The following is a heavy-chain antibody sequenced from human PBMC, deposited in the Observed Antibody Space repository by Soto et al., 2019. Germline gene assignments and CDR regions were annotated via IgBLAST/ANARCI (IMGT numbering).Heavy chain of an antibody. V-gene: IGHV3-74*01. CDR3: AKEDSSGWFLDA. D-gene: IGHD6-19*01. CDR1: GFTFSNFW. Sequence: EVQLEESGGGSIQPGGSLRLSCSVSGFTFSNFWMHWVRQIPGKGLVWVARINGDGTSKKYADSVKGRFTISRDNVKNTLYLQMTSLTDDDTAIYYCAKEDSSGWFLDAWGQGTLVTVSS. J-gene: IGHJ5*02. CDR2: INGDGTSK.